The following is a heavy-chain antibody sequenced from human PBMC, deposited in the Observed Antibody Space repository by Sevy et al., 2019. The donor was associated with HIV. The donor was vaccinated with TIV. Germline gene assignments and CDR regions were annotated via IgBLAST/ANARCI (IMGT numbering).Heavy chain of an antibody. J-gene: IGHJ4*02. V-gene: IGHV3-33*01. D-gene: IGHD6-19*01. Sequence: GGSLRLSCAASGFSISGYGMHWVRQAPGKGLEWVAVIWYDGTNKEYADSVKGRFTISRDNSKNTLYLQMNSLRAEDTGVYYCAREDIRVAGIGYYFHSWGQGTLVTVSS. CDR2: IWYDGTNK. CDR3: AREDIRVAGIGYYFHS. CDR1: GFSISGYG.